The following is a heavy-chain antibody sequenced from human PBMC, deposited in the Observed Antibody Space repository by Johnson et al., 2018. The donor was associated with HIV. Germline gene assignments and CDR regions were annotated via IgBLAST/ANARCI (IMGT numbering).Heavy chain of an antibody. V-gene: IGHV3-23*04. CDR2: ISGSGGST. CDR3: AREGGIVAAQGDAFDI. Sequence: VQLVESGGGLVQPGGSLRLSCAASGFTFSSYAMSWVRQAPGKGLEWVSAISGSGGSTYYADYVKGRFTISRDNSKNTLYLQMNSLRAEDTALYYCAREGGIVAAQGDAFDIWGQGTMVTVSS. CDR1: GFTFSSYA. D-gene: IGHD1-26*01. J-gene: IGHJ3*02.